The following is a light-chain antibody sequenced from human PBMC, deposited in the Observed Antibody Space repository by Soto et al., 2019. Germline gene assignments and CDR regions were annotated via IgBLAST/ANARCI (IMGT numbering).Light chain of an antibody. Sequence: SYELTQPSSVSGAPGQTARITCGGNNIESKSVHWYQQKPGQAPVLVGYDDSDRPSGIPERFSGSNSGNTATLTITRVEAGDEADYYCQVWDSSSDHPDVVFGAGTKVTVL. V-gene: IGLV3-21*02. CDR1: NIESKS. J-gene: IGLJ2*01. CDR2: DDS. CDR3: QVWDSSSDHPDVV.